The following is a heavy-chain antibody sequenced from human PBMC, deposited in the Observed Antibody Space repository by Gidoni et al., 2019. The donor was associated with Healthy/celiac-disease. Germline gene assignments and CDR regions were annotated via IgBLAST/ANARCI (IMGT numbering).Heavy chain of an antibody. CDR3: ARHVGYYGSGSQSDAFDI. J-gene: IGHJ3*02. Sequence: EVQLVQSGAEVKKPGESLRSSCKGSGDSLTSYWISWLRQMPGKGLEWMGRIDPRDSYTHYSPSFQGHVPISADKSISTAYLQWSSLKASDTAMYYCARHVGYYGSGSQSDAFDIWGQGTMVTVSS. CDR1: GDSLTSYW. D-gene: IGHD3-10*01. CDR2: IDPRDSYT. V-gene: IGHV5-10-1*01.